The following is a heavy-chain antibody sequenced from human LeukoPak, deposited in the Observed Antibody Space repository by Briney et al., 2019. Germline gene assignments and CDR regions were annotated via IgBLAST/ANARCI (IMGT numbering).Heavy chain of an antibody. CDR1: GFTFSSYA. J-gene: IGHJ4*02. D-gene: IGHD5-18*01. V-gene: IGHV3-30*04. CDR2: ISYDGSNK. CDR3: ARDLWHSYVSSPAGY. Sequence: PGRSLRLSCAASGFTFSSYAMHWVRQAPGKGLEWVAVISYDGSNKYYADSVKGRFTISRDNAKNSLYLQMNSLRAEDTAVYYCARDLWHSYVSSPAGYWGQGTLVTVSS.